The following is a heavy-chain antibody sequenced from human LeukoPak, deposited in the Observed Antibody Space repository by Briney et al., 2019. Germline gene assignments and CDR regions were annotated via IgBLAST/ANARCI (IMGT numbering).Heavy chain of an antibody. D-gene: IGHD2-2*02. Sequence: GASVKVSCKASGGTFSSYAISWVRQAPGQGLEWMGGIIPIFGTANYAQKFQGRDTITVDESTSTAYMELSSLRSEDTTVYYCASPRYCSSTSCYRYAFDIWGQGTMVTVSS. V-gene: IGHV1-69*13. CDR1: GGTFSSYA. CDR2: IIPIFGTA. CDR3: ASPRYCSSTSCYRYAFDI. J-gene: IGHJ3*02.